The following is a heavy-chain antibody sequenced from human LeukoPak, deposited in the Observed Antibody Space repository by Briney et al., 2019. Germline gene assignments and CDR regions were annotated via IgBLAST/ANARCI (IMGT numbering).Heavy chain of an antibody. CDR3: ARISFPFDY. Sequence: SETLSLTCAVYGGSFSGYYWSWISQPPGEGLEWIGEINHSGSTNDSPSLKSRVTISVDTSKNQFSLKLSSVTAADTAVYYCARISFPFDYWGQGTLVTVSS. CDR1: GGSFSGYY. J-gene: IGHJ4*02. CDR2: INHSGST. V-gene: IGHV4-34*01.